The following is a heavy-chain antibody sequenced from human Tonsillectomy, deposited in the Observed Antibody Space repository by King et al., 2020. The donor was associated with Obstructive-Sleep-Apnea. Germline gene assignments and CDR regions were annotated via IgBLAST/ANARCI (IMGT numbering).Heavy chain of an antibody. J-gene: IGHJ4*02. V-gene: IGHV2-5*02. Sequence: ITLKESGPTVVKPTQTLTLTCTFSGFSLATSGVGVGWIRQPPGKALEWLALIYWDDDERYNPSLARRVTIRKDTSRNQVVLKMTNMDPVDTATYYCAHGRDRLELFDYWGQGILVAVSS. CDR2: IYWDDDE. CDR1: GFSLATSGVG. D-gene: IGHD1-7*01. CDR3: AHGRDRLELFDY.